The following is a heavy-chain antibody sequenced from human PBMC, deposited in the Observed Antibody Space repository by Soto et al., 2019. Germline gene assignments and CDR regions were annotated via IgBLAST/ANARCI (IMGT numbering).Heavy chain of an antibody. J-gene: IGHJ4*02. CDR3: ARYLELTGYYFDY. V-gene: IGHV4-30-2*01. CDR2: IYHSGST. D-gene: IGHD1-7*01. CDR1: GGSISSGGYS. Sequence: QLQLQESGSGLVKLSQTLSLTCAVSGGSISSGGYSWSWIRQPPGKGLEWIGYIYHSGSTCYNPSLKSRVTISVDRSKNQFSLKLSSVTAADTAVYYCARYLELTGYYFDYWGQGTLVTVSS.